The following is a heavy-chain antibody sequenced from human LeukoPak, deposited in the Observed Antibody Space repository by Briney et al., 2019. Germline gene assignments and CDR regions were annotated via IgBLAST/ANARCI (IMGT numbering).Heavy chain of an antibody. CDR1: GGSFSGYY. D-gene: IGHD6-13*01. V-gene: IGHV4-34*01. CDR3: TRGRIGSSSYSGMDV. J-gene: IGHJ6*02. Sequence: PSETLSLTCAVYGGSFSGYYWSWIRQPPGKGLEWIGEINHSGGTNYNPSLKSRITISLDTSKNHFSLRLSSVTAADTAVYYCTRGRIGSSSYSGMDVWGQGTTVTVSS. CDR2: INHSGGT.